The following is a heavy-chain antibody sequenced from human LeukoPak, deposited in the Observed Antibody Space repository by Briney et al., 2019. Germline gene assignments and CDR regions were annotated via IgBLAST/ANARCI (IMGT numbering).Heavy chain of an antibody. J-gene: IGHJ4*02. CDR3: SGDIHYYDSGSYSYFDY. V-gene: IGHV4-59*01. D-gene: IGHD3-10*01. CDR1: GGSISSYY. Sequence: SETLCLTCTASGGSISSYYWSWIRQPPGKGLEWVSYIYYSGSTNYYPSLKSRVTISVDTSKNQFSLMLSSSTTADAAVSYCSGDIHYYDSGSYSYFDYCGQGTLVTVSS. CDR2: IYYSGST.